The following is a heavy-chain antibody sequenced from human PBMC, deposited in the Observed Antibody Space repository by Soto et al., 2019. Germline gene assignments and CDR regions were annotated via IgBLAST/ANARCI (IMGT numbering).Heavy chain of an antibody. D-gene: IGHD1-20*01. CDR1: GVSLKTYY. V-gene: IGHV4-59*01. CDR3: ARVAGISYYNHMDV. J-gene: IGHJ6*03. Sequence: QVHLQESGPGLVRPSETLSLTCTVSGVSLKTYYWSWIRLPPGGGLEWIGYIFSSGITNYNPSLRSRVTMSVETSNNQFSLKMSSVTAADTAVYYCARVAGISYYNHMDVWGKGTTVTVSS. CDR2: IFSSGIT.